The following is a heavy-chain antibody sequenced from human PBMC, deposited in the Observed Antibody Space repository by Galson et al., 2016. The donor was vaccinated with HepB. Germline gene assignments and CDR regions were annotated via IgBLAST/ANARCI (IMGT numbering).Heavy chain of an antibody. D-gene: IGHD3-10*01. Sequence: SVKVSCKVSGHSLTKLSTHWVRQAPGQGLEWMGGLDPEDGKTIYAQKFKGRVTMTEDASTDTAYMELSSLRSEDTAVYYCARRDHSVSGSYFDYWGQGTLVHVSS. CDR2: LDPEDGKT. CDR3: ARRDHSVSGSYFDY. J-gene: IGHJ4*02. V-gene: IGHV1-24*01. CDR1: GHSLTKLS.